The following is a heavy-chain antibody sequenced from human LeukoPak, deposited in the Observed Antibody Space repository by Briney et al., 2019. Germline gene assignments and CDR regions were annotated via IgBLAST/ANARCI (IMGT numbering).Heavy chain of an antibody. D-gene: IGHD5-24*01. J-gene: IGHJ4*02. Sequence: SETLSLTCTVSGGSISSYYWSWIRQPPGKGLEWIGYIYYSGSTNYNPSLKSRVTISVDTSKNQFSLKLSSVTAADTAVYYCARVGDGYNYYFDYWGQGTPVTVSS. CDR2: IYYSGST. CDR3: ARVGDGYNYYFDY. V-gene: IGHV4-59*01. CDR1: GGSISSYY.